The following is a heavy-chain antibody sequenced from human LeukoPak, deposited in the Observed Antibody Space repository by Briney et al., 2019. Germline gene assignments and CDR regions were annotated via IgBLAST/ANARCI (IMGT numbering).Heavy chain of an antibody. J-gene: IGHJ6*04. CDR3: AYSSSWYAGYYGMDV. CDR1: GYTFTSYG. Sequence: GASVKVSCKASGYTFTSYGISWVRQAPRQGLEWMGWISAYNGNTNYAQKLQGRVTMTTDTSTSTAYMELRSLRSDDTAVYYCAYSSSWYAGYYGMDVWGKGTTVTVSS. D-gene: IGHD6-13*01. CDR2: ISAYNGNT. V-gene: IGHV1-18*04.